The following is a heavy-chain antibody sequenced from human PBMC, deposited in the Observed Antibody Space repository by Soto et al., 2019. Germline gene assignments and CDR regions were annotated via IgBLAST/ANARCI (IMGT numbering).Heavy chain of an antibody. J-gene: IGHJ6*02. CDR2: ISGRGGST. CDR1: GITFSNYA. Sequence: AQLLESGGGLVQPGGSLRLPCPASGITFSNYAMSWVRQAPGKGLEWVSAISGRGGSTYYGDSVKGRFTISRDNSKNTLYLQMNSLRAEDTAAYYCAKGFSSSLSTYSCGMDIWGQGTTVTV. D-gene: IGHD6-13*01. CDR3: AKGFSSSLSTYSCGMDI. V-gene: IGHV3-23*01.